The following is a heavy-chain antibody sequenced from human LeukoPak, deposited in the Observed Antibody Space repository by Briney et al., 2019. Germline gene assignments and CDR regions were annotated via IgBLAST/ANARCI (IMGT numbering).Heavy chain of an antibody. CDR1: GGSISSSSYY. CDR3: ARHPPATD. CDR2: IYYSGST. Sequence: PSETLSLTCTISGGSISSSSYYWGWIRQPPGKGLEWIGSIYYSGSTYYNVSLKSRVTISVDTSKNQFSLKLSSVTAADTAVYYCARHPPATDWGQGTLVTVSS. D-gene: IGHD1-26*01. V-gene: IGHV4-39*01. J-gene: IGHJ4*02.